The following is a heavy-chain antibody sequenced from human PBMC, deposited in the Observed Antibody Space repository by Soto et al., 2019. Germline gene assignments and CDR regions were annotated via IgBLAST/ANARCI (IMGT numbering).Heavy chain of an antibody. CDR1: GFTVSSNY. CDR2: IYSGDST. D-gene: IGHD3-9*01. CDR3: AREFRYFDWLLQGSSGMDV. V-gene: IGHV3-53*01. Sequence: EVQLVESGGGLIQPGGSPRLSCAASGFTVSSNYMSWVRQAPGKGLEWVSVIYSGDSTYYADSVKGRFTISRDNSKNTRYLQMNSLRAEDTAVYYCAREFRYFDWLLQGSSGMDVWGQGTTVTVSS. J-gene: IGHJ6*02.